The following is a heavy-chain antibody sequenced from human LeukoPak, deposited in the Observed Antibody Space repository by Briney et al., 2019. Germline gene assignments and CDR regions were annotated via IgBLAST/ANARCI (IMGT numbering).Heavy chain of an antibody. CDR1: GGSISSGGYS. Sequence: SETLSLTCAVSGGSISSGGYSWSWIRQPPGKGLEWIGYIYHSGSTYYNPSLKSRVTISVDTSKNQFSLKLSSVTAADTAVYYCAREDSSSSQNWFDPWGQGTLVTVSS. CDR3: AREDSSSSQNWFDP. CDR2: IYHSGST. J-gene: IGHJ5*02. D-gene: IGHD6-6*01. V-gene: IGHV4-30-2*01.